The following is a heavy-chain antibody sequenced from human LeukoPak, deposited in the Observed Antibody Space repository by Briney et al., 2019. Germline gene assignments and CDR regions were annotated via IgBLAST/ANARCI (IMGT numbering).Heavy chain of an antibody. Sequence: PSETLSLTCAVYGGSFSGYYWSWIRQPPGKGLEWIGEINHSGSTNYNPSLKSRVTISVDTSKNQFSLKLSSVTAADTAVYYCARGIPLYSRSWYFNYWGQGTLVTVSS. CDR3: ARGIPLYSRSWYFNY. CDR2: INHSGST. J-gene: IGHJ4*02. CDR1: GGSFSGYY. V-gene: IGHV4-34*01. D-gene: IGHD6-13*01.